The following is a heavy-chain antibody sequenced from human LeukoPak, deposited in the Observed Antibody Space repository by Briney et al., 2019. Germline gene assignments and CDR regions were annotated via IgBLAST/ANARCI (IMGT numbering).Heavy chain of an antibody. CDR3: AQNYYASSGYSYSDAFDI. Sequence: SQTLSLTCTVSGGSISSGGYYWSWIRQHPGKGLEWIGYIYYSGSTYYNPSLKSRVTISVDTSKNQFSLKLSSVTAADTAVYYCAQNYYASSGYSYSDAFDIWGQGTMVTVSS. D-gene: IGHD3-22*01. CDR2: IYYSGST. V-gene: IGHV4-31*03. CDR1: GGSISSGGYY. J-gene: IGHJ3*02.